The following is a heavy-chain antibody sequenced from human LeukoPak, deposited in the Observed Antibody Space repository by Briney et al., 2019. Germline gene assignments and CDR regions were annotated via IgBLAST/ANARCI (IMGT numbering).Heavy chain of an antibody. CDR2: IGTAGDT. D-gene: IGHD3-10*01. CDR1: GFTISSYD. V-gene: IGHV3-13*01. CDR3: ANTMVRDWTPDY. Sequence: GGSLRLSCAASGFTISSYDMHWVRQATGKGLEWVSAIGTAGDTYYPDSVKGRFTISRENAKNSLYLQMNSLRAGDTAVYYCANTMVRDWTPDYWGQGTLSPSPQ. J-gene: IGHJ4*02.